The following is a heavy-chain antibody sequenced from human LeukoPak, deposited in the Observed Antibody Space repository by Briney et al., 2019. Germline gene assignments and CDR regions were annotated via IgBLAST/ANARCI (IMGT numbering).Heavy chain of an antibody. Sequence: AETLSLTCAVYGGSFSGSYWSWIRQPPGKGLEWIGEINHSGSTNYNPSLKSRVTISVDTSKNQFSLKLSSVTAADTAVYYCARERRNSEGYGMDVWGQGTTVTVSS. CDR1: GGSFSGSY. J-gene: IGHJ6*02. D-gene: IGHD5-18*01. CDR3: ARERRNSEGYGMDV. CDR2: INHSGST. V-gene: IGHV4-34*01.